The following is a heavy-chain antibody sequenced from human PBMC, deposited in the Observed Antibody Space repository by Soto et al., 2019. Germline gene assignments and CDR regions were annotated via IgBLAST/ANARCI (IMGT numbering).Heavy chain of an antibody. V-gene: IGHV5-10-1*01. Sequence: PGESLKISCKGSGYSFTSYWISWVRQMPGKGLEWMGRIDPSDSYTNYSPSFQGHVTISADKSISTAYLQWSSLKASDTAMYYCERQPRYSSSSYYYGMDVWGQGTTVTVSS. CDR2: IDPSDSYT. J-gene: IGHJ6*02. CDR1: GYSFTSYW. CDR3: ERQPRYSSSSYYYGMDV. D-gene: IGHD6-6*01.